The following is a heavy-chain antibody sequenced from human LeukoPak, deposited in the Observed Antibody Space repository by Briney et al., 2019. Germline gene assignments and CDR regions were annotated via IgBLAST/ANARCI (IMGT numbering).Heavy chain of an antibody. Sequence: PSGGSLRLSCTASGFTFGDYAMSWFRQAPGKGLEWVGFIRSKAYGGTTEYAASVKGRFTISRDDSKSIAYLQMNSLKTEDTAVYYCTADLYDILTGYPTSWGQGTLVTVSS. CDR3: TADLYDILTGYPTS. CDR2: IRSKAYGGTT. V-gene: IGHV3-49*03. D-gene: IGHD3-9*01. CDR1: GFTFGDYA. J-gene: IGHJ5*02.